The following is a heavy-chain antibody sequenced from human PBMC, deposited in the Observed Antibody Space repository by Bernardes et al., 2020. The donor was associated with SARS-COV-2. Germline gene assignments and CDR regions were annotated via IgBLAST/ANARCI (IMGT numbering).Heavy chain of an antibody. CDR3: VRSTIVPAAMWGFYYGMDV. D-gene: IGHD2-2*01. Sequence: VGSLRLSCAGSGFTFRSSSMNWVRQAPGPGLEWVSSISRSNTYIYYADSVKGRFTISRDNAKNSLYLQMNSLSAEDTALYYCVRSTIVPAAMWGFYYGMDVWGQGTTVTVSS. J-gene: IGHJ6*02. CDR1: GFTFRSSS. CDR2: ISRSNTYI. V-gene: IGHV3-21*01.